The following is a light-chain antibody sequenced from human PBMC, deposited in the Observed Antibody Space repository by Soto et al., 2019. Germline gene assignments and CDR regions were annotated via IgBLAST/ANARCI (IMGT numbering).Light chain of an antibody. V-gene: IGKV1-5*03. J-gene: IGKJ3*01. CDR3: QQYETYSGT. CDR2: RAS. CDR1: QIINTW. Sequence: DIQMTQSPSSLYASVGDRVTITCRASQIINTWLAWYQQKPGKAPKLVIYRASNLVNGVPSRFSGSGSGTEFTLTISSLQPDDFSIYYCQQYETYSGTFGPGTKVDL.